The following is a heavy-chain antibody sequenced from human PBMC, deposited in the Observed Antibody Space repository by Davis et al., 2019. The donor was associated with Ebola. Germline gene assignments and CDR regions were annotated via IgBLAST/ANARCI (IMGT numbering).Heavy chain of an antibody. CDR2: INSDGSST. CDR3: ARDAYGCSSTSCYYYYGMDA. V-gene: IGHV3-74*01. Sequence: GESLKISCAASGFTFSSYWMHWVRQAPGKGLVWVSRINSDGSSTSYADSVKGRFTISRDNAKNTLYLQMNSLRAEDTAVYYCARDAYGCSSTSCYYYYGMDAWGQGTTVTVSS. D-gene: IGHD2-2*01. J-gene: IGHJ6*02. CDR1: GFTFSSYW.